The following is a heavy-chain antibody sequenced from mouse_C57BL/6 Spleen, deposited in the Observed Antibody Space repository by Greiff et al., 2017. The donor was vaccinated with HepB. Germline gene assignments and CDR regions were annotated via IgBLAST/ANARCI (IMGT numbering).Heavy chain of an antibody. Sequence: EVQLQQSEGGLVQPGSSMKLSCTASGFTFSDYYMAWVRQVPEKGLEWVANINYDGSSTYYLDSLKSRFIISRDNAKNILYLQMSSLKSEDTATYYCARDGGYYYGSSYWYFDVWGTGTTVTVSS. CDR1: GFTFSDYY. CDR2: INYDGSST. V-gene: IGHV5-16*01. D-gene: IGHD1-1*01. CDR3: ARDGGYYYGSSYWYFDV. J-gene: IGHJ1*03.